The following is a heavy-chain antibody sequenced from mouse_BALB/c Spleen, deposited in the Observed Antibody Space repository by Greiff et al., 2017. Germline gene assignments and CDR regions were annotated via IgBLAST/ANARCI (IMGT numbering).Heavy chain of an antibody. Sequence: EVQLQQSGTVLARPGASVTMSCKASGYTFTSYWMHWVKQRPGQGLEWIGAIYPGNSDTSYNQKFKGKAKLTAVTSTSTAYMELSSLTNEDSAVYYCTRGAYYRYDEDYAMDYWGQGTSVTVSS. D-gene: IGHD2-14*01. CDR3: TRGAYYRYDEDYAMDY. CDR2: IYPGNSDT. CDR1: GYTFTSYW. J-gene: IGHJ4*01. V-gene: IGHV1-5*01.